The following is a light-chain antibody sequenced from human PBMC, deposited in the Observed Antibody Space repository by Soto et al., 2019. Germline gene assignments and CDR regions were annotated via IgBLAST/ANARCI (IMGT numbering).Light chain of an antibody. Sequence: DIQMTQSPPSLSTSAGERVTMTCRASQTITTYLSWYQQKAGKTPRLLIYAASRLQSGVPSRFSGSGSGTDFTLTMTNLQPEDVATYFCQQSYSTPPTFGQATKVEIK. CDR3: QQSYSTPPT. J-gene: IGKJ2*01. CDR2: AAS. V-gene: IGKV1-39*01. CDR1: QTITTY.